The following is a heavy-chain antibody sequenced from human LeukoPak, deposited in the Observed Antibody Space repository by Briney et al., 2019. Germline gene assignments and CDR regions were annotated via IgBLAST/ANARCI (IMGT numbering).Heavy chain of an antibody. CDR3: ARDPSLSRGSVLNTYYYYYGMDV. D-gene: IGHD4/OR15-4a*01. CDR1: GYTFTSNY. Sequence: ASVKVSCKASGYTFTSNYIHWVRQAPGQGLEWMGMIYPRDGSTSYAQKFQGRVTVTRDTSTSTVHMELSSLRSEDTAVYYCARDPSLSRGSVLNTYYYYYGMDVWGQGTTVTVSS. J-gene: IGHJ6*02. CDR2: IYPRDGST. V-gene: IGHV1-46*01.